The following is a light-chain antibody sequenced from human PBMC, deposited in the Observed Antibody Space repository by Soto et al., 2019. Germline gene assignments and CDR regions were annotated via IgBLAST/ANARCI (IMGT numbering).Light chain of an antibody. V-gene: IGKV3-20*01. J-gene: IGKJ2*01. CDR3: QQYVSSPPYT. Sequence: EIVLTQSPGTLSLSPGERATLSCRASQSVSSSYLAWYQQKPGQAPRLLIYGASSRATGIPDRLSGSGSGTDFTLTISRLEPEDFAVYYCQQYVSSPPYTFGHGTKLASK. CDR2: GAS. CDR1: QSVSSSY.